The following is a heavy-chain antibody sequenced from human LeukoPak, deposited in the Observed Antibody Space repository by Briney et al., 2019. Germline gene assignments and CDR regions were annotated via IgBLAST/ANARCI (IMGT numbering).Heavy chain of an antibody. J-gene: IGHJ4*02. D-gene: IGHD4-23*01. CDR3: AKDLSLYVTTVGTIDY. CDR1: GFTFSSYG. V-gene: IGHV3-30*02. Sequence: GGSLRLSCAASGFTFSSYGMHWVRQAPGKGLEWVAFIRYDGSNKYYADSVKGRFTISRDNSKNTLYLQMNSLRAEDTAVYYCAKDLSLYVTTVGTIDYWGQGTLVTVSS. CDR2: IRYDGSNK.